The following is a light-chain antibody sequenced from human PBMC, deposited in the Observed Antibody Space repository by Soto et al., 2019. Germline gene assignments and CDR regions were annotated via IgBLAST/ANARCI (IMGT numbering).Light chain of an antibody. V-gene: IGKV3D-15*01. CDR3: QQYNKWPLT. Sequence: EIVMTQSPATLSVSPGERATLSCRASQSVSSNLAWYEQRPGQAPRLLIYDTSTGATGIPARISGSGSGTEFTLTISSLQAEDFAVYYCQQYNKWPLTFGGGTRVEIK. CDR1: QSVSSN. J-gene: IGKJ4*01. CDR2: DTS.